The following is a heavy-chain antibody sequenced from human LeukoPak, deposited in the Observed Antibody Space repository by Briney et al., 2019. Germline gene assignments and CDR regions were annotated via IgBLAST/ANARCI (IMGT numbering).Heavy chain of an antibody. CDR1: GYTFTSCG. J-gene: IGHJ4*02. Sequence: GASVKVSCKASGYTFTSCGISWVRQAPEQGLEWMGWISGYNGNTNYAQKLQGRVTMTTDTSTRTAYMELRGLTSDDTAVYYCARCSSSNQPPLYWGQGTLVTVSS. CDR3: ARCSSSNQPPLY. D-gene: IGHD6-13*01. V-gene: IGHV1-18*04. CDR2: ISGYNGNT.